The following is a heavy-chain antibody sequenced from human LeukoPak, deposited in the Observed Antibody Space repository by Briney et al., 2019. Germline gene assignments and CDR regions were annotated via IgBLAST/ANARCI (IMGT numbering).Heavy chain of an antibody. Sequence: GGSLRLSCAASGFTFSSYGMHWVRQAPGKGLEWVAVISYDGSNKYYADSVKGRFPISRDNSKNTLYLQMNSLRAEDTAVYYCAKDGGSSSWHRGWFDPWGQGTLVTVSS. D-gene: IGHD6-13*01. CDR3: AKDGGSSSWHRGWFDP. CDR1: GFTFSSYG. J-gene: IGHJ5*02. CDR2: ISYDGSNK. V-gene: IGHV3-30*18.